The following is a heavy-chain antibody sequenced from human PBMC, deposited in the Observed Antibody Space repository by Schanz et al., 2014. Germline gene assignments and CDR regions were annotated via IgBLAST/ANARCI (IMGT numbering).Heavy chain of an antibody. CDR2: ISVYNGNT. D-gene: IGHD3-3*01. CDR3: ARDRRFFDRDDLYYFDS. CDR1: GYIFINSG. Sequence: QIQLVQSGPEVKKPGATVKVSCKASGYIFINSGISWVRQAPGQGLEWMGWISVYNGNTKYPQKLQGRVTMTTDTSTSTAYMALTDLRSDDTAVYYCARDRRFFDRDDLYYFDSWGQGTLXTVSS. J-gene: IGHJ4*02. V-gene: IGHV1-18*01.